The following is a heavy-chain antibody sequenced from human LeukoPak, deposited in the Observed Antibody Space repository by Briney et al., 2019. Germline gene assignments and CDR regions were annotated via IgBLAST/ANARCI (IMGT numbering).Heavy chain of an antibody. Sequence: GGPVRLSCGASGFASSSYWMHWVRQVPGKGLVWVSRISGDGTARNYADSVKGRFTISRDDAKNTVDLQMNSLRGEDTAVYYCVRGRGSYGWFDPWGQGTLVTVSS. CDR1: GFASSSYW. CDR3: VRGRGSYGWFDP. J-gene: IGHJ5*02. CDR2: ISGDGTAR. D-gene: IGHD3-10*01. V-gene: IGHV3-74*01.